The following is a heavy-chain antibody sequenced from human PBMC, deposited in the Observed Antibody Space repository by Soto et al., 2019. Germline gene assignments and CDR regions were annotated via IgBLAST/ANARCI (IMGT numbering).Heavy chain of an antibody. J-gene: IGHJ5*02. CDR2: ILYSGST. D-gene: IGHD6-13*01. V-gene: IGHV4-31*03. CDR1: GGSISSSGYY. CDR3: AREKASGTRWFDP. Sequence: QVQLQESGPGLVKPSQTLSLTCTVSGGSISSSGYYWNWIRQHPGKGLEWIGYILYSGSTYYNPSLRSRVTISIDTSKNQFSLNLHSVTAADTAMYYCAREKASGTRWFDPWGQGTLVTVSS.